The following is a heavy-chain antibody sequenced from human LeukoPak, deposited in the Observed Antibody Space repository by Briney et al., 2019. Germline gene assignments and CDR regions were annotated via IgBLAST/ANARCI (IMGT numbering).Heavy chain of an antibody. Sequence: GGSLRLSCAASGFTFSSYSMNWVRQAPGRGLEWVSSISSSSSYIYYADSVKGRFTISRDNAKNSLYLQMNSLRAEDTAVYYCARIAEGIAVAGTRYYYYYMDVWGKGTTVTVS. D-gene: IGHD6-19*01. J-gene: IGHJ6*03. CDR2: ISSSSSYI. V-gene: IGHV3-21*01. CDR1: GFTFSSYS. CDR3: ARIAEGIAVAGTRYYYYYMDV.